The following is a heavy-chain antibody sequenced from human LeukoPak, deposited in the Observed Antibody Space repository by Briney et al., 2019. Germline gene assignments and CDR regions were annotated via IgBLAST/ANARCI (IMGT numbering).Heavy chain of an antibody. V-gene: IGHV3-11*04. CDR1: GFTFSDYY. Sequence: RGSLRLSCAASGFTFSDYYMNWVRQAPGKGLEWVSYISSSGSTIYYADSVKGRFTISRDNAKNSLYLQMNSLRAEDTAVYYCAELGITMIGGVWGKGTTVTISS. D-gene: IGHD3-10*02. CDR2: ISSSGSTI. CDR3: AELGITMIGGV. J-gene: IGHJ6*04.